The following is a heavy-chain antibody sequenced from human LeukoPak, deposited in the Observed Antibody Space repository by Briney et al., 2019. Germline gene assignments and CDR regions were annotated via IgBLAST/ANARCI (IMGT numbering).Heavy chain of an antibody. V-gene: IGHV1-18*04. CDR2: ISAYNGNT. J-gene: IGHJ4*02. CDR1: GYTFTGYY. D-gene: IGHD3-22*01. Sequence: ASVKVSCKASGYTFTGYYMHWVRQAPGQGLEWMGWISAYNGNTNYAQKLQGRVTMTTDTSTSTAYMELRSLRSDDTAVYYCARDTYYYDSSGDVGDYWGQGTLVTVSS. CDR3: ARDTYYYDSSGDVGDY.